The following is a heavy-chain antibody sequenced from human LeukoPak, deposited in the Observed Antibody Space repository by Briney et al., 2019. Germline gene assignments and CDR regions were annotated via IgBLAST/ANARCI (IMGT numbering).Heavy chain of an antibody. CDR3: TRDQTPYY. CDR2: IRSKVYGGTP. V-gene: IGHV3-49*04. Sequence: GQSLRLSCTASGFTFGDYAMTWVRQAPGKGLEWVGFIRSKVYGGTPEYAASVKGRFTISRDDSQGIAYLQMNSLKTEDTAVYYCTRDQTPYYWGQGTLVTVSS. CDR1: GFTFGDYA. J-gene: IGHJ4*02.